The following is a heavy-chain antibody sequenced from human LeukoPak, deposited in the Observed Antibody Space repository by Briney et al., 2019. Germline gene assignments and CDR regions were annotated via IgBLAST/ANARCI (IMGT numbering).Heavy chain of an antibody. CDR3: ARERHYGDANAGSDAFDI. CDR1: GFTFSIYD. V-gene: IGHV3-74*01. CDR2: IDSDGSST. Sequence: GGSLRLSCAASGFTFSIYDMNWVRQAPGKGLVWVSRIDSDGSSTSYADSVKGRFTISRDNAKNTLYLQMNSLRAEDTAVYYCARERHYGDANAGSDAFDIWGQGTMVTVSS. D-gene: IGHD4-17*01. J-gene: IGHJ3*02.